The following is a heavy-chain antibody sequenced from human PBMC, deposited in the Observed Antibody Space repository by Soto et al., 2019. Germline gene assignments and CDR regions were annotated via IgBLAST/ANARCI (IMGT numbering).Heavy chain of an antibody. D-gene: IGHD6-13*01. CDR1: GYTFTSYG. J-gene: IGHJ2*01. CDR3: ARDPNLLAAAGSGYFDL. V-gene: IGHV1-18*01. Sequence: QVQLVQSGAEVKKPGASVKVSCKASGYTFTSYGISWVRQAPGQGLEWMGWISAYNGNTNYAQKLQGRVTMTTDTSTSTACMELRGLGSDDTGVYYCARDPNLLAAAGSGYFDLWGRGTLVTVSS. CDR2: ISAYNGNT.